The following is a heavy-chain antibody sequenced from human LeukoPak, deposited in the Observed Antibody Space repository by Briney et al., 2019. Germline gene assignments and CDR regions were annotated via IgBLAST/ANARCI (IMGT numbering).Heavy chain of an antibody. D-gene: IGHD3-22*01. CDR1: GGTFSSYA. J-gene: IGHJ3*02. CDR3: ARVGRSGYQDAFDI. V-gene: IGHV1-69*04. Sequence: SVKVSCKASGGTFSSYAIGWVRQAPGQGLEWMGRIIPILGIANYAQKFQGRVTITADKSTSTAYMELSSLRSEDTAVYYCARVGRSGYQDAFDIWGQGTMVTVSS. CDR2: IIPILGIA.